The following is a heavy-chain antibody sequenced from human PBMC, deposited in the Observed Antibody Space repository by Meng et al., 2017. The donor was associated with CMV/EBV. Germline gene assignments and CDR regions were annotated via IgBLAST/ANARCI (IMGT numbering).Heavy chain of an antibody. D-gene: IGHD4-11*01. J-gene: IGHJ4*02. CDR1: GFTSSSYG. CDR3: AKDRVSQFDY. Sequence: GGSLRLSCAAYGFTSSSYGMHWVRQAPGKGLEWVAFIRYDGSNKYYADSVKGRFTISRDNSKNTLYLQMNSLRAEDTAVYYCAKDRVSQFDYWGQGTLVTVSS. CDR2: IRYDGSNK. V-gene: IGHV3-30*02.